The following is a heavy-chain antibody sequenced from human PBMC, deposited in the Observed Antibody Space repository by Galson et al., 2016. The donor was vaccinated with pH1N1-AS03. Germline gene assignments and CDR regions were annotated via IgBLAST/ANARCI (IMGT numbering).Heavy chain of an antibody. V-gene: IGHV3-23*01. CDR3: APYGSGRPDRDFHY. CDR2: VSGSGTST. D-gene: IGHD3-10*01. Sequence: SLRLSCAASGFTFSRSAMSWLRQAPGKGLEWVACVSGSGTSTYYADSLLGRFTVSRDNSKNSLYLHMNNVRAEDTAIYYCAPYGSGRPDRDFHYWGLGTLVTVSS. CDR1: GFTFSRSA. J-gene: IGHJ4*02.